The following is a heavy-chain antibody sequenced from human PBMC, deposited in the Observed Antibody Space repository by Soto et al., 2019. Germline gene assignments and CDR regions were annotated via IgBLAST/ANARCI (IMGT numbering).Heavy chain of an antibody. CDR2: IYYSGST. CDR1: GGSISSYY. J-gene: IGHJ4*02. V-gene: IGHV4-59*08. Sequence: QVQLQESGPGLVKPSETLSLTCTVSGGSISSYYWSWIRQPPGKGLEWIGYIYYSGSTNYNPSLKSRVTISVDTSKNQFSLKLSSVTVADTAVYYCARHVVPAANYCAYWGQGTLVTVSS. D-gene: IGHD2-2*01. CDR3: ARHVVPAANYCAY.